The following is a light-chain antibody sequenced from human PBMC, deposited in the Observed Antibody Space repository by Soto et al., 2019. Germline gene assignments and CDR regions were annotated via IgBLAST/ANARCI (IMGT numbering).Light chain of an antibody. CDR2: AAS. Sequence: DIQMTQYSSTLSASGVERVTITFWASQSVNIWLAWYQQRPGKAPKLLIYAASSLQSGVPSRFSGSGSGTDFTLTISSLQPEDFATYYCQQANSFPLTFGGGTKVDIK. CDR1: QSVNIW. J-gene: IGKJ4*01. CDR3: QQANSFPLT. V-gene: IGKV1-12*01.